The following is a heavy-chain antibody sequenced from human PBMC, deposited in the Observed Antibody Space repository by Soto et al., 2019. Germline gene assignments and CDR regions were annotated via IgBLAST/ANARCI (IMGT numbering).Heavy chain of an antibody. CDR3: ARHSDSDAALSWFDP. CDR2: IYHTGST. D-gene: IGHD4-4*01. CDR1: GGSISSYY. V-gene: IGHV4-59*01. Sequence: QVQLQESGPGLVKPSETLSLTCTVSGGSISSYYWNWMRRPPGKGLEWIGYIYHTGSTHYHPSLKRLVTIAVDRSKSQFSLKLSSVTAADTAVYYCARHSDSDAALSWFDPWGQGTLVTVSS. J-gene: IGHJ5*02.